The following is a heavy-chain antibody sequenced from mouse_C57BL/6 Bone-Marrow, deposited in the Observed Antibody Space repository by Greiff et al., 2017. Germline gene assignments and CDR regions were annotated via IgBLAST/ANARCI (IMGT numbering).Heavy chain of an antibody. CDR2: IHPNSGST. V-gene: IGHV1-64*01. Sequence: QVQLQQSGAELVKPGASVKLSCKASGYTFTSYWMHWVKQRPGQGLEWIGMIHPNSGSTNYNEKFKSKATLTVDKSSSTAYMQLSILTSEDSAVYYCARDYGSSNYYAMDYWAQGTSDTVSS. CDR3: ARDYGSSNYYAMDY. J-gene: IGHJ4*01. CDR1: GYTFTSYW. D-gene: IGHD1-1*01.